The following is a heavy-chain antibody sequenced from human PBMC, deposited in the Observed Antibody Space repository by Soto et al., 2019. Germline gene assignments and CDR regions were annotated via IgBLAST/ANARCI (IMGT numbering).Heavy chain of an antibody. CDR3: ARRCNRPNCYGMDV. V-gene: IGHV4-59*01. CDR1: GGSISSYY. Sequence: SETLSLTCTVSGGSISSYYWSWIRQPPGKGLEWIGYIYYSGSTNYNPSLKSRVTISVDTSKNQFSLKLSSVTAADTAVYYCARRCNRPNCYGMDVWGQGTTVTVSS. J-gene: IGHJ6*02. D-gene: IGHD6-6*01. CDR2: IYYSGST.